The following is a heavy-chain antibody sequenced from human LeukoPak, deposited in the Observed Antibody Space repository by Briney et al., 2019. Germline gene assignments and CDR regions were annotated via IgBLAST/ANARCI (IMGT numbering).Heavy chain of an antibody. CDR2: IYSGGST. CDR1: GFTVSSNY. J-gene: IGHJ6*02. CDR3: AREVTGYSVGYYYYGMDA. D-gene: IGHD3-9*01. V-gene: IGHV3-53*01. Sequence: GGSLRLSCAASGFTVSSNYMSWVRQAPGKGLEWVSVIYSGGSTYYADSVKGRFTISRDNSKNTLYLQMNSLRAEDTAVYYCAREVTGYSVGYYYYGMDAWGQGTTVTVSS.